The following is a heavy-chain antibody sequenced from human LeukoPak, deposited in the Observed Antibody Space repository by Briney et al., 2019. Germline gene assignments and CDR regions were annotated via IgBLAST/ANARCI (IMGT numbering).Heavy chain of an antibody. CDR1: GFTFSSYW. D-gene: IGHD3-22*01. J-gene: IGHJ4*02. Sequence: GGSLRLSCAASGFTFSSYWMSWVRQAPGKGLEWVANIKEDGSDKYYMDSVKGRFTISRDNAKNSLYLQMNSLRAEDTAAYYCARDRGYLTFDYWGQGTLVTVSS. CDR3: ARDRGYLTFDY. V-gene: IGHV3-7*01. CDR2: IKEDGSDK.